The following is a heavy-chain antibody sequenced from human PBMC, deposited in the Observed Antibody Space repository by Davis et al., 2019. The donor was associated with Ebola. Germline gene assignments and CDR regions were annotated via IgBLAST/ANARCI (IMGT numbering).Heavy chain of an antibody. J-gene: IGHJ6*04. CDR2: ISGSSDTI. CDR3: ARDRSGFYGMDV. Sequence: GESLKISCAASGFTFSSYTMNWVRQAPGKGLEWVSYISGSSDTIYYADSVKGRFTISRDNAKNSLYLQMNSLRAEDTAVYYCARDRSGFYGMDVWGKGTTVTVSS. CDR1: GFTFSSYT. V-gene: IGHV3-48*04.